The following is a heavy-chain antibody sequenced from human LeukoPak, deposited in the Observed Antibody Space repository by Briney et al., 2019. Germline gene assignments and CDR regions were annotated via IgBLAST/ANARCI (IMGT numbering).Heavy chain of an antibody. D-gene: IGHD6-19*01. V-gene: IGHV1-2*02. J-gene: IGHJ4*02. Sequence: ASVKVSCKASGYTFTGCYTHWVRQAPGQGLEWMGWINPNSGGTNYAQKFQGRVTMTRDTSISTAYMELSRLRSDDTAVYYCARVHHKSEQWLVGFDYWGQGTLVTVSS. CDR3: ARVHHKSEQWLVGFDY. CDR2: INPNSGGT. CDR1: GYTFTGCY.